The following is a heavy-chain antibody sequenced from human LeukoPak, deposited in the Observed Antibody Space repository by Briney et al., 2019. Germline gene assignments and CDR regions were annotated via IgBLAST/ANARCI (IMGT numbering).Heavy chain of an antibody. J-gene: IGHJ4*02. CDR3: ARGSRTYYYDSSGFSY. CDR2: IYSGDNT. D-gene: IGHD3-22*01. CDR1: GFTVSSNY. V-gene: IGHV3-53*01. Sequence: GGSLRLSCAASGFTVSSNYMSWVRQAPGKGLEWVSVIYSGDNTYYADSVKGRFTISRDNSKNTLYLQMNSLRAEDTAVYYCARGSRTYYYDSSGFSYWGQGTLVTVSS.